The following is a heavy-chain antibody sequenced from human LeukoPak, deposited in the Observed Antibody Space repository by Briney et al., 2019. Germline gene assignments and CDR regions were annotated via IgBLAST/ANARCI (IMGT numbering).Heavy chain of an antibody. J-gene: IGHJ4*02. D-gene: IGHD2-2*01. CDR2: IYYSGST. Sequence: SETLSLTCAVYGGSFSGYYWSWIRQPPGKGLEWIGYIYYSGSTYYNPSLKSRVTISVDTSRNQFSLKLSSVTAADTAVYYCARGQRCSSTSCSDYWGQGTLVTVSS. CDR3: ARGQRCSSTSCSDY. V-gene: IGHV4-34*01. CDR1: GGSFSGYY.